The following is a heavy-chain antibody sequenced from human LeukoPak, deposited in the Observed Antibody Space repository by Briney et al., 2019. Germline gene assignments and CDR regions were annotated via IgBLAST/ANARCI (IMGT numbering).Heavy chain of an antibody. J-gene: IGHJ4*02. Sequence: ASVKVSCKASGYTFTGYYMHWVRQAPGQGLEWMGRINPNSGGTNYAQKFQGRVTMTRDTSISTAYMELSRLRFDDTAVYYCAIPWRYSSSWPFDYWGQGTLVTVSS. CDR2: INPNSGGT. CDR1: GYTFTGYY. CDR3: AIPWRYSSSWPFDY. V-gene: IGHV1-2*06. D-gene: IGHD6-13*01.